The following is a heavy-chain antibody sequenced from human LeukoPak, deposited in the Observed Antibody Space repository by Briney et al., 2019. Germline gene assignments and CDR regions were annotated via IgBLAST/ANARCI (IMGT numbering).Heavy chain of an antibody. J-gene: IGHJ3*02. CDR3: ATPTTVTTDI. CDR2: ISSSSSYI. CDR1: GFTFSSYS. Sequence: PGGSLRLSCAASGFTFSSYSMNWVRQAPGKGLEWVSSISSSSSYIYHADSVKGRFTISRDNSKNTLYLQMNSLRAEDTAVYYCATPTTVTTDIWGQGAMVTVSS. V-gene: IGHV3-21*04. D-gene: IGHD4-17*01.